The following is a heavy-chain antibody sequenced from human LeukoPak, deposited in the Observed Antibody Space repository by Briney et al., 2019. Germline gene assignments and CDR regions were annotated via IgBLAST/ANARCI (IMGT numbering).Heavy chain of an antibody. CDR1: GFTFNNHW. V-gene: IGHV3-74*01. CDR3: ARGIEAAGGT. Sequence: GGSLRLSCAASGFTFNNHWMHWVRPVPGKGLVWVSRIDGDGTRTYYRESVRGRFITSRENAKNTLKLQMSSLRVDKTAVYYGARGIEAAGGTWGQGTLVTVSS. D-gene: IGHD6-13*01. J-gene: IGHJ4*02. CDR2: IDGDGTRT.